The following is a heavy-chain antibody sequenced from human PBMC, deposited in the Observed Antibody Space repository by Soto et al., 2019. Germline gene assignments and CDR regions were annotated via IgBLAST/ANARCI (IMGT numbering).Heavy chain of an antibody. CDR2: INPNSGGT. D-gene: IGHD3-10*01. CDR3: ARSSKLYGSGYYYYGMDV. V-gene: IGHV1-2*04. CDR1: GYTFNGYY. Sequence: SVKVCCKASGYTFNGYYMHWVRPDPGQGLEWMGWINPNSGGTNYAQKFQGWVTMTRDTSISTAYMELSRLRSDDTAVYYCARSSKLYGSGYYYYGMDVWGQGTTVTVSS. J-gene: IGHJ6*02.